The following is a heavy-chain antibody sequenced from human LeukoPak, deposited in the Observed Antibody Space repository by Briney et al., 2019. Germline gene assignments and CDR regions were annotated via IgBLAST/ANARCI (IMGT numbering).Heavy chain of an antibody. CDR3: ARAGTVVVSSFDF. Sequence: SETLSLTCTVSGGSISSYYWNWIRLPAGEGLEWIGRIYSSGSTDYKPSLKSRVFMSVDTSKNQFSLKLSSVTAADTAVYYCARAGTVVVSSFDFWGPGTMVTVSS. D-gene: IGHD3-22*01. CDR1: GGSISSYY. V-gene: IGHV4-4*07. CDR2: IYSSGST. J-gene: IGHJ3*01.